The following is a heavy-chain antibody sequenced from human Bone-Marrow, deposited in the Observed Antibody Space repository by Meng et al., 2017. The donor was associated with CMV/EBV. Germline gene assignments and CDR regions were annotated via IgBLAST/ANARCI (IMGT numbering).Heavy chain of an antibody. Sequence: GESLKISCAASGCTFSSYEMNWVRQAPGKGLEWVSYISSSGSTIYYADSVKGRFTISRDNAKSSLYLQMNSLKAEDTDVYYCARDKSSSSVEPGMDVWGQGTTVTV. CDR1: GCTFSSYE. CDR3: ARDKSSSSVEPGMDV. V-gene: IGHV3-48*03. D-gene: IGHD6-6*01. J-gene: IGHJ6*02. CDR2: ISSSGSTI.